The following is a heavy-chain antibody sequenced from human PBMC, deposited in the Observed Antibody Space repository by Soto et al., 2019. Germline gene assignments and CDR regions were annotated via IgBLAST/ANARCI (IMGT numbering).Heavy chain of an antibody. V-gene: IGHV4-34*01. CDR1: GGSFSGYY. J-gene: IGHJ4*02. Sequence: SEALSLTCAVYGGSFSGYYWSWIRQPPGKGLEWIGEINHSGSTNYNPSLKSRVTISVDTSKNQFSLKVSSVTAADTAVYYCARDHPPGIAFWGQGTLVTVSS. CDR3: ARDHPPGIAF. D-gene: IGHD2-21*01. CDR2: INHSGST.